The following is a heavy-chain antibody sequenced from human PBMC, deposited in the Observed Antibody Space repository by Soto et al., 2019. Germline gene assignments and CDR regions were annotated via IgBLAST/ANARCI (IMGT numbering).Heavy chain of an antibody. CDR3: FGGNGGPQ. Sequence: EVQLVESGGGLVQPGGSLRLSCAASGFTFRNYWMNWVRQAPGKGLEWVANIKPDGSATNYVDSVKGRFTISRDNVRNSVSLQMNSLRVEDTAVYFCFGGNGGPQWGQGTLVTVSS. CDR1: GFTFRNYW. D-gene: IGHD3-16*01. J-gene: IGHJ4*02. V-gene: IGHV3-7*03. CDR2: IKPDGSAT.